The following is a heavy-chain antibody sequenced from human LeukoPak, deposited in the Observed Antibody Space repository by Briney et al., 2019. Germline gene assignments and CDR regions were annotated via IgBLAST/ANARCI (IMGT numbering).Heavy chain of an antibody. CDR1: GYXFTSYG. V-gene: IGHV1-18*01. D-gene: IGHD2-21*02. J-gene: IGHJ4*02. CDR2: ISAYNGNT. CDR3: AREMVVTATGIFDY. Sequence: ASVKVSCKASGYXFTSYGXXWVXXAPXQXXEXMGXISAYNGNTNYAQKLQGRVTMTTDTSTSTAYMELRSLRSDDTAVYYRAREMVVTATGIFDYWGQGTLVTVSS.